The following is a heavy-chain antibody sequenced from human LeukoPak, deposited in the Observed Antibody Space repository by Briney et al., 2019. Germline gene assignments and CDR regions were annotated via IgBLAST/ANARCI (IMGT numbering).Heavy chain of an antibody. D-gene: IGHD7-27*01. CDR3: ARDGEPRYWGSGYYYGMDV. V-gene: IGHV3-23*01. J-gene: IGHJ6*02. Sequence: GGSLRLSCAASGFNFGTYAMDWVRQAPGKGLEWVSSISGSAGSTYYADSVKGRFTLSRDNSKNTLSLQMNSLRADDTAVYYCARDGEPRYWGSGYYYGMDVWGQGATVTVSS. CDR2: ISGSAGST. CDR1: GFNFGTYA.